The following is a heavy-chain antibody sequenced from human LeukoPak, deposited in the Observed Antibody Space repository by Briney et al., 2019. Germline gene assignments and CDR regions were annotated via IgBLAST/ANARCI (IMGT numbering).Heavy chain of an antibody. CDR1: GFTFSSYG. V-gene: IGHV3-33*01. Sequence: GRSLRLSCAASGFTFSSYGMHWVRQAPGKGLEWVAVIWYDGSNKYYADSVKGRFTISRDNSKNTLYLQMNSLRAEDTAVYYCAGVVYDILTGYYGPFDYWGQGTLVTVSS. D-gene: IGHD3-9*01. CDR3: AGVVYDILTGYYGPFDY. CDR2: IWYDGSNK. J-gene: IGHJ4*02.